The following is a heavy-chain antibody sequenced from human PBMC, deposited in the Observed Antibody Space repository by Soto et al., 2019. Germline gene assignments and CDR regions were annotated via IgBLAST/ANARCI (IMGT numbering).Heavy chain of an antibody. CDR1: GSPISDNY. CDR3: ARLGDYSQAFDY. Sequence: QVQLQESGPGLVKPSETLSVTCTVSGSPISDNYWSWFRQAPGQGLEWVGYIYYTGTTTYHPSLKSRVTIALDTSKSQLSLILGSVTAAETAVYYCARLGDYSQAFDYWGHGTLVTVSS. V-gene: IGHV4-59*08. CDR2: IYYTGTT. D-gene: IGHD2-21*01. J-gene: IGHJ4*01.